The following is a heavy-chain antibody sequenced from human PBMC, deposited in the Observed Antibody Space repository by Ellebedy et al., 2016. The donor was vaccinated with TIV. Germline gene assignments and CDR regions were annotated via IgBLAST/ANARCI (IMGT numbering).Heavy chain of an antibody. J-gene: IGHJ4*02. CDR2: VNPIFGTS. Sequence: SVKVSCXASGQTFSSYPVNWVRQAPGQGLEWMGWVNPIFGTSNYAQKFQGRLTITADRSTTTAYMELHSLTSEDTATYYCARAAISATRPFDYWGQGTLVTVSS. CDR3: ARAAISATRPFDY. CDR1: GQTFSSYP. V-gene: IGHV1-69*06.